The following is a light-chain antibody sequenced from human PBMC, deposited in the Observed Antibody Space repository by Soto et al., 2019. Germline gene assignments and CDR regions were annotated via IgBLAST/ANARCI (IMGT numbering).Light chain of an antibody. CDR2: GAS. Sequence: EIVITQSPATLSVSPGERANLSCRASQSVSSNLAWYQQKPGQAPRLLIYGASTRATAIPARFSGSGSGTEFTLTISSLQSEDFAVYYCEQYNNWPHAFGGGTKV. CDR3: EQYNNWPHA. CDR1: QSVSSN. V-gene: IGKV3-15*01. J-gene: IGKJ4*01.